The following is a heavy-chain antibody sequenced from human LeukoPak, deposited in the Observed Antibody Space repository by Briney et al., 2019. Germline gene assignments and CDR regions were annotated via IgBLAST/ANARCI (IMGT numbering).Heavy chain of an antibody. Sequence: GGSLRLSCAASGFTFSNYVMGWVRHPPGEALQWVSVISGSGITTYYARSVKGRLPISRDNSKNTLYLQMNNLRAEDTAIYYCAKTGLYSSSSRGYFDYWGQGTLVTVSS. CDR2: ISGSGITT. V-gene: IGHV3-23*01. CDR1: GFTFSNYV. D-gene: IGHD6-6*01. J-gene: IGHJ4*02. CDR3: AKTGLYSSSSRGYFDY.